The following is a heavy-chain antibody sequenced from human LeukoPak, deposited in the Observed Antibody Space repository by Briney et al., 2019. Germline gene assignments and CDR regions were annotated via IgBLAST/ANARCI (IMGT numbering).Heavy chain of an antibody. CDR3: AKDPARSGITAAWDY. Sequence: GGSLRLSCAASGFTFSSYAMSWVRQAPGKGLEWVSTISGGGGSTYYADSVKGRFTISRDNSKNTLYLQMSSLRAEDTALYYCAKDPARSGITAAWDYWGQGTLVTVSS. J-gene: IGHJ4*02. CDR1: GFTFSSYA. CDR2: ISGGGGST. D-gene: IGHD6-13*01. V-gene: IGHV3-23*01.